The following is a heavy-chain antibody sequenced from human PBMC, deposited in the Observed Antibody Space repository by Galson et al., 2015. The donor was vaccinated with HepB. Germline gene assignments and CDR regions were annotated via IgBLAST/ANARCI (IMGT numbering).Heavy chain of an antibody. V-gene: IGHV1-18*01. CDR2: ISAYNGNT. D-gene: IGHD3-10*01. Sequence: SVKVSCKASGYTFTSYGISWVRQAPGQGLEWMGWISAYNGNTNYAQKLQGRVTMTTDTSTSTAYMELRSLRSDDTAVYYCAREREKAMVRGVIGYFDYWGQGTLVTVSS. CDR1: GYTFTSYG. J-gene: IGHJ4*02. CDR3: AREREKAMVRGVIGYFDY.